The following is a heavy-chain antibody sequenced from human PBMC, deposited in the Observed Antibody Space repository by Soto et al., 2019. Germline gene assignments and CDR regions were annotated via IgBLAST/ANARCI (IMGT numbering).Heavy chain of an antibody. V-gene: IGHV4-34*01. CDR2: INHSGST. J-gene: IGHJ4*02. D-gene: IGHD3-22*01. CDR3: ARERRNSSGYYPYYFDY. Sequence: SETLSLTCAVYGGSFSGYYWSWIRQPPGKGLEWIGEINHSGSTNYNPSLKSRVTISVDTSKNQFSLKLSSVTAADTAVYYCARERRNSSGYYPYYFDYWGQGTLVTVPS. CDR1: GGSFSGYY.